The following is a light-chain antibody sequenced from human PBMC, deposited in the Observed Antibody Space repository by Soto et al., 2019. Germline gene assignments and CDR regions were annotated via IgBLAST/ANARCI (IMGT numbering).Light chain of an antibody. V-gene: IGKV1-27*01. CDR3: QKYDRAPFT. CDR1: KGISNY. Sequence: DIQMTQSPSSLSAYLGDRDTITCRASKGISNYLAWYQQKPGRLPKLLLFGASTLQSGVPARFSGSGSGTLFTLTINGLLPEDVATYYCQKYDRAPFTFGPGTKVDFK. CDR2: GAS. J-gene: IGKJ3*01.